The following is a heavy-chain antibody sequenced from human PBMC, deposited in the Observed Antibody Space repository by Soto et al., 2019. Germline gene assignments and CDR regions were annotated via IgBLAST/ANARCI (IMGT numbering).Heavy chain of an antibody. Sequence: EVQLVESGGGLVQPGGSLRLSCAASGFTFNDYAMHWVRQAPGKGLDWVSGINWNSGNIGYADSVKGRFTISRDSAKNSLYLQMNRLRAEDTALYYCAKGGSSSGRYSDYWGQGTLVTVSS. CDR3: AKGGSSSGRYSDY. J-gene: IGHJ4*02. V-gene: IGHV3-9*01. CDR1: GFTFNDYA. CDR2: INWNSGNI. D-gene: IGHD6-6*01.